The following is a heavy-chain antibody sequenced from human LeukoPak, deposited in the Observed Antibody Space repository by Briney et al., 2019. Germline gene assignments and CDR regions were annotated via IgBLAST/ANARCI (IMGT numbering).Heavy chain of an antibody. D-gene: IGHD2-15*01. V-gene: IGHV5-51*01. Sequence: GESLKISCKGSGYSFTTYWNGWVRQLPGKGLEWMGIIYPGDSDTRYSPSFQGQVTISADKSISTAYLQWSSLKASDTAMYYCARARYCSGGSCYAECWGQGTLVTVSS. CDR1: GYSFTTYW. CDR3: ARARYCSGGSCYAEC. J-gene: IGHJ4*02. CDR2: IYPGDSDT.